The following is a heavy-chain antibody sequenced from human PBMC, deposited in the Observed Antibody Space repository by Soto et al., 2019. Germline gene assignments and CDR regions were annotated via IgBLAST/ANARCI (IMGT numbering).Heavy chain of an antibody. CDR3: ARGKVDYFDY. D-gene: IGHD1-26*01. CDR2: MNPNSGNT. Sequence: EASVKVSCKASGYTFTSYDINWVRQAAGQGLEWMGWMNPNSGNTGHAQKFQGRVTMTRNTSISTAYMELSSLRSEDTAVYYCARGKVDYFDYWGKGTLVTVST. J-gene: IGHJ4*02. V-gene: IGHV1-8*01. CDR1: GYTFTSYD.